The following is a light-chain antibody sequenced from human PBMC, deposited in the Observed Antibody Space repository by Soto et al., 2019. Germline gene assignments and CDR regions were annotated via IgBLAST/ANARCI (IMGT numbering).Light chain of an antibody. J-gene: IGLJ3*02. V-gene: IGLV2-8*01. CDR3: SSYAASNNFYFV. CDR2: EVT. CDR1: SSDVGGYNY. Sequence: QSALTQPPSASGSPGQSVTISCTGTSSDVGGYNYVSWYQQSPGRAPKLMIYEVTKRPSGVPDRFSGSKSGNTASLTVSGLQAEDEAEYYCSSYAASNNFYFVFGGGTKLTVL.